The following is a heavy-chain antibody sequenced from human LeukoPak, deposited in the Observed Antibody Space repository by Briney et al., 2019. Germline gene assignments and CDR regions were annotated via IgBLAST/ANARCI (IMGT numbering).Heavy chain of an antibody. CDR1: GFTFSSYW. CDR3: ARDPRVGGSSWFFDY. D-gene: IGHD6-13*01. CDR2: IKQDGSEK. Sequence: PGGSLRLSCAASGFTFSSYWMSWVRQAPGKGLEWVANIKQDGSEKYYVDSVKGRFTISRDNAKNSLYLQMNSLRAEDTAVYYCARDPRVGGSSWFFDYWGQGTLVTVSS. V-gene: IGHV3-7*01. J-gene: IGHJ4*02.